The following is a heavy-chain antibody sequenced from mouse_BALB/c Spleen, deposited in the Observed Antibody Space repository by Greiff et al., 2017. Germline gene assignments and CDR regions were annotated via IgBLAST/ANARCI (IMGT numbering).Heavy chain of an antibody. CDR2: INPSNGRT. CDR3: ARRDYDGAWFAY. D-gene: IGHD2-4*01. Sequence: VQLQQSGAELVKPGASVKLSCKASGYTFTSYWMHWVKQRPGQGLEWIGEINPSNGRTNYNEKFKSKATLTVDKSSSTAYMQLSSLTSEDSAVYYCARRDYDGAWFAYWGQGTLVTVSA. V-gene: IGHV1S81*02. J-gene: IGHJ3*01. CDR1: GYTFTSYW.